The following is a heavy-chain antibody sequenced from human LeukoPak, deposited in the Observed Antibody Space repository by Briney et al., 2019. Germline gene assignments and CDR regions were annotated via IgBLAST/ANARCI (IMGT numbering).Heavy chain of an antibody. V-gene: IGHV3-23*01. J-gene: IGHJ6*03. CDR1: GFTFSSYA. CDR2: ISGSGGST. Sequence: GGSLRLSCAASGFTFSSYAMSWVRQAPGKGLEWVSAISGSGGSTYYADSVKGRFAISGDNSKNTLYLQMNSLRAEDTAVYYCAKDDTLLGGSYYDPYYYYYYMDVWGKGTTVTVSS. D-gene: IGHD1-26*01. CDR3: AKDDTLLGGSYYDPYYYYYYMDV.